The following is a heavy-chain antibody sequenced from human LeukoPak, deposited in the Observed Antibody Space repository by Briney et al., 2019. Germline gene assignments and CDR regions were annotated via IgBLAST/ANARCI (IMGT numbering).Heavy chain of an antibody. V-gene: IGHV3-48*02. D-gene: IGHD1-26*01. Sequence: GGSLRLSCEASGFTFSSYWMSWVRQAPGKGLEWVSYISLDSSTMYYADSVKGRFTISRDNAKNSLYLQMNSLRDDDTAVYYCARDDSAGAWELLWDYWGQGTLVTVSS. CDR3: ARDDSAGAWELLWDY. CDR2: ISLDSSTM. CDR1: GFTFSSYW. J-gene: IGHJ4*02.